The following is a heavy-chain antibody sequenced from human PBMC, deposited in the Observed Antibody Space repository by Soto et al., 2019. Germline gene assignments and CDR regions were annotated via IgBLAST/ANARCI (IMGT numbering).Heavy chain of an antibody. CDR3: ARDGGFGELLFTGPDY. J-gene: IGHJ4*02. D-gene: IGHD3-10*01. CDR1: GGTFSSYA. CDR2: IIPIFGTA. Sequence: QVQLVQSGAEVKKPGSSVKVSCKASGGTFSSYAISWVRQAPGQGLEWMGGIIPIFGTANYAQKFQGRVTITADESTSTADMELSSLRSEDTAVYYCARDGGFGELLFTGPDYWGQGTLVTVSS. V-gene: IGHV1-69*01.